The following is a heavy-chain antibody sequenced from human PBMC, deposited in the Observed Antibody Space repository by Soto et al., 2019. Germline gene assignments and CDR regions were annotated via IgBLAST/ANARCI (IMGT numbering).Heavy chain of an antibody. CDR1: VGSFSCYY. CDR2: INHSGGT. Sequence: SETLSLTCAVYVGSFSCYYWTWIRQPPGTWLEWIGEINHSGGTNXXPSLKSRVXLSVDTSKNQFXLKLPXFTSADIAVXYCARGSYYYDSSRYYHYWGQGTLVTVX. J-gene: IGHJ4*02. V-gene: IGHV4-34*01. CDR3: ARGSYYYDSSRYYHY. D-gene: IGHD3-22*01.